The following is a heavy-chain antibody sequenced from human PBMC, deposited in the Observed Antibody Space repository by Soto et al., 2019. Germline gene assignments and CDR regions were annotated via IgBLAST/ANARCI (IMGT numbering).Heavy chain of an antibody. V-gene: IGHV4-34*01. J-gene: IGHJ6*02. CDR3: ARDILRNVWGSYRSYYYYYYGMDV. Sequence: SETLSLTCAVYGGSFSGYYWSWIRQPPGKGLEWIGEINHSGSTNYNPSLKSRVTISVDTSKNQFSLKLSSVTAADTAVYYCARDILRNVWGSYRSYYYYYYGMDVWGQGTTVTVSS. D-gene: IGHD3-16*02. CDR2: INHSGST. CDR1: GGSFSGYY.